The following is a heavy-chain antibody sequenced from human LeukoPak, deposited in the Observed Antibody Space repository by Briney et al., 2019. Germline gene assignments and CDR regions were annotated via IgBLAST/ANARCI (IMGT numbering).Heavy chain of an antibody. Sequence: PSEALSLTCTVSGGSLSSYYWSWIRQPPGKGLECIGYVYYSGSHNNHPPLKSRVTLSLDTYKNQFSLKLHSMAAADTAVYYCARAHSTSWYMDYWGQGTLVSVSS. CDR3: ARAHSTSWYMDY. CDR1: GGSLSSYY. D-gene: IGHD6-13*01. V-gene: IGHV4-59*01. CDR2: VYYSGSH. J-gene: IGHJ4*02.